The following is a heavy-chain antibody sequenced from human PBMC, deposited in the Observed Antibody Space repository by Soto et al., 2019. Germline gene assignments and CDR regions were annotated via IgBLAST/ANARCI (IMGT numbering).Heavy chain of an antibody. CDR2: VYYTGTT. V-gene: IGHV4-59*01. CDR3: ARDLEAVPSAFDD. Sequence: QVQLQESGPGLLKPSETLSLTCTVSGGSISSYFYIWVRQPPGKGLEWIGSVYYTGTTDYNPSLKSRVTISVDTSKTQFSLKLRSVPAADTAVYYWARDLEAVPSAFDDCGRGTMVTVSS. D-gene: IGHD6-13*01. CDR1: GGSISSYF. J-gene: IGHJ4*02.